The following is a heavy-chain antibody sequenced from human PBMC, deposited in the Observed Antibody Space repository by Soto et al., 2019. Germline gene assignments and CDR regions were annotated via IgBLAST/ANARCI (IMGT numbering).Heavy chain of an antibody. CDR1: GDTFNFYS. V-gene: IGHV1-69*02. D-gene: IGHD3-10*01. J-gene: IGHJ4*02. CDR2: VNPIVSMS. CDR3: ASSYGSGYRAFDY. Sequence: QVQLVQSGAEVKRPGSSVKVSCKASGDTFNFYSINWVRQAPGLGLEWMGRVNPIVSMSNYAQKFQVRVTMTADKSTSTDYMELSSLRSEDTAIYYCASSYGSGYRAFDYWGQGALVTVSS.